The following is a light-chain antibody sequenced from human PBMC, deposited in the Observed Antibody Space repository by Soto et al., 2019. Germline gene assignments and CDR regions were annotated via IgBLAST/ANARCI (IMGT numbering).Light chain of an antibody. CDR1: QSLLYSDGNTH. V-gene: IGKV2-30*01. CDR2: KVS. J-gene: IGKJ2*01. Sequence: DVVMTQSPLSLAVTLGQPASISCRSSQSLLYSDGNTHLNWFHQRPGQSPRRLIYKVSNRDSGVPDRVSGSGSGTDFTMKISRVEAEDVGVCYCMQGTHWPPYTFGQGTKLEIK. CDR3: MQGTHWPPYT.